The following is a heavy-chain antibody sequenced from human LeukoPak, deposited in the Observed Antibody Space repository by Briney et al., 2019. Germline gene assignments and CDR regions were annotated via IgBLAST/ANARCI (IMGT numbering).Heavy chain of an antibody. CDR2: IYYSGST. CDR1: GDSISKYY. CDR3: ARPAVAASGDYYYMDV. J-gene: IGHJ6*03. Sequence: PSETLSLTCTVSGDSISKYYWSWIRQPPGKALEWIGHIYYSGSTTYNPSLRSRVTISIDTSKNQFSLKLSSVTAADTAVYYCARPAVAASGDYYYMDVWGQGTTVTVSS. V-gene: IGHV4-59*08. D-gene: IGHD6-19*01.